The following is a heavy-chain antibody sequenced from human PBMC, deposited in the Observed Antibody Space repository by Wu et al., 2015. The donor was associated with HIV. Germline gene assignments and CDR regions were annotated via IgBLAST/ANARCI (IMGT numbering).Heavy chain of an antibody. V-gene: IGHV1-46*01. CDR2: INPSGSST. D-gene: IGHD5-24*01. Sequence: QVQLVQSGAEVKKPGASVKVSCKASGYTFTGYYIHWVRQAPGQGLEWMGVINPSGSSTTYTQKFQGRVTMTRDTSTSTVYMKLSGLRSEDTAIYYCARDGGRGYNYASLDYWGQGTLVTVSS. CDR1: GYTFTGYY. CDR3: ARDGGRGYNYASLDY. J-gene: IGHJ4*02.